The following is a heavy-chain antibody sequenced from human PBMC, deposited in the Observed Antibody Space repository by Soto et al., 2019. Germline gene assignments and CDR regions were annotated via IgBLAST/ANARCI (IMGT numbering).Heavy chain of an antibody. CDR3: ARDMDKGRDV. Sequence: KGLESISSISSSSSYIYYADSGKGRFTISRDTANNTLYLQMNRLRAEDTAVYYSARDMDKGRDVWGRGTTVTVAS. CDR2: ISSSSSYI. J-gene: IGHJ6*02. D-gene: IGHD2-2*03. V-gene: IGHV3-21*01.